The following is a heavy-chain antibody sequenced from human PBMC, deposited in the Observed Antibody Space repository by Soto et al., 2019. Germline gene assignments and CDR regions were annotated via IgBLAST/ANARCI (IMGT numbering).Heavy chain of an antibody. CDR3: ARDLYCSGGSCLDY. J-gene: IGHJ4*02. Sequence: QVQLVESGGGVVQPGRSLRLSCAASGFTFSSYGMHWVRQAPGKGLEWVAVIWYDGSNKYYADSVKGRFTISRDNSKNTLYLQMNSLRAEDTAVYYCARDLYCSGGSCLDYWGQGTLVTVSS. CDR1: GFTFSSYG. CDR2: IWYDGSNK. D-gene: IGHD2-15*01. V-gene: IGHV3-33*01.